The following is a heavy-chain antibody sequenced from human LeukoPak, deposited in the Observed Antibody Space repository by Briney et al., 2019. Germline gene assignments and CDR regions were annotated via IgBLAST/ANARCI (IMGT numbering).Heavy chain of an antibody. Sequence: ASVKVSCKASGYTFTSYGINWVRQATGQGLEWMGWMNPKSANTGYARKFQGRVTMTRDTSIRTAYMELSNLRSEDTAVYYCARAQPGGFIYPFDSWGQGTLVTVSP. CDR1: GYTFTSYG. D-gene: IGHD2-8*02. CDR2: MNPKSANT. V-gene: IGHV1-8*02. J-gene: IGHJ5*01. CDR3: ARAQPGGFIYPFDS.